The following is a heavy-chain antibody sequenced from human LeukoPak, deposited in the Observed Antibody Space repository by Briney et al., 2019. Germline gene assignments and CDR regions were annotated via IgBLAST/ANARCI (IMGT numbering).Heavy chain of an antibody. D-gene: IGHD3-10*01. J-gene: IGHJ4*02. CDR3: ASLGSGSSPIIDFDY. V-gene: IGHV1-46*01. Sequence: ASVKVSCKASGYTFTSYYMHWVRQAPGQGLEWMGIVDPSGGGTNCAQKFQGRVIMTRDTSTSTVYMELSSLRSEDTAVYYCASLGSGSSPIIDFDYWGQGTLVTVSS. CDR1: GYTFTSYY. CDR2: VDPSGGGT.